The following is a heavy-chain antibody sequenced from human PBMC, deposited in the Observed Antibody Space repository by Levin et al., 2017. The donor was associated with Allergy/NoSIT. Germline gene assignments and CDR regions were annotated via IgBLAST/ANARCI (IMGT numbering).Heavy chain of an antibody. CDR3: VRELPAMENWFDP. D-gene: IGHD5-18*01. CDR2: TYYRSKWHN. CDR1: GDFVSSDTVA. V-gene: IGHV6-1*01. J-gene: IGHJ5*02. Sequence: SQTLSLTCAISGDFVSSDTVAWNWIRQSPSRGLEWLGRTYYRSKWHNDYAVSVKSRIIINPDTSKNQFSLQLNSVTPADTAGYYCVRELPAMENWFDPGGQGTLVTVSS.